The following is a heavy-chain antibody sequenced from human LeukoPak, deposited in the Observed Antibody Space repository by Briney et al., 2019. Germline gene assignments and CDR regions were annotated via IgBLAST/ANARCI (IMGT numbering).Heavy chain of an antibody. D-gene: IGHD4-23*01. J-gene: IGHJ4*02. CDR2: INHSGST. Sequence: KPSETLSLTCAVYGGSFSGYYWSWIRQPPGKGLEWIGEINHSGSTNYNPSLKSRVTISVDTSKNQFSLKLSSVTAADTAVYYCARPPWGGNDFDYWGQGTLVTVSS. V-gene: IGHV4-34*01. CDR3: ARPPWGGNDFDY. CDR1: GGSFSGYY.